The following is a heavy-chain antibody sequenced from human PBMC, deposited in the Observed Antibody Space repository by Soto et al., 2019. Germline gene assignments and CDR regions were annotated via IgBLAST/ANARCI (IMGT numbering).Heavy chain of an antibody. D-gene: IGHD3-22*01. J-gene: IGHJ3*02. CDR3: ARSHYYDSSGLRAFDI. CDR1: GDSIGTYY. V-gene: IGHV4-59*08. Sequence: PSETLSLTCTVSGDSIGTYYWSWIRQPPGKGLEWIGYIHYSGNTDYNPSLKSRVTISGDTSKNQFSLKLRSVTAADTAVYYCARSHYYDSSGLRAFDIWGQGTMVTVSS. CDR2: IHYSGNT.